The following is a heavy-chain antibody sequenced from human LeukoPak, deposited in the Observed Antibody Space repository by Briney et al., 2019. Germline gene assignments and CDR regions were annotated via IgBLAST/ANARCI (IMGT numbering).Heavy chain of an antibody. CDR3: AREDIVVVPAATPPGWFDP. D-gene: IGHD2-2*01. V-gene: IGHV3-48*04. J-gene: IGHJ5*02. CDR1: GFTFSSYS. Sequence: GGSLRLSCAASGFTFSSYSMNWVRQAPGKGLEWVSYISSSSSTIYYADSVKGRFTISRDNAKNSLYLQMNSLRAEDTAVYYCAREDIVVVPAATPPGWFDPWGQGTLVTVSS. CDR2: ISSSSSTI.